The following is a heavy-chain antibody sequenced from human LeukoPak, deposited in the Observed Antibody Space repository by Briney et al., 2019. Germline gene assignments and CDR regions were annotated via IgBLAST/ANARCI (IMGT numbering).Heavy chain of an antibody. V-gene: IGHV4-59*01. Sequence: SETLSLTCTVSGGSISSWYWSWIRQPPGKGLEWIGNIYDSGDTNQNPSLNSRVTISVDTSKNQFSLKLKSVTAADTAVYYCARELGRAFDLWGQGTVVIVSS. CDR3: ARELGRAFDL. J-gene: IGHJ3*01. CDR1: GGSISSWY. CDR2: IYDSGDT. D-gene: IGHD3-3*02.